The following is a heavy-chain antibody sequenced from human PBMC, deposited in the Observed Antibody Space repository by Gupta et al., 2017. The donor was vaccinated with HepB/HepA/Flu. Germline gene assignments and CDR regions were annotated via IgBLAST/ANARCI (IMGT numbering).Heavy chain of an antibody. CDR1: GFTFSSYG. CDR3: AQTNSYDY. Sequence: QVQLVESGGGVVQPGRSLRLSCAASGFTFSSYGMNWVRQAPGKGLEWVAVISNDGSKKYYADSVKGRFTISRENSKKTLYLEMISLRAEDTAVDYGAQTNSYDYGGQGTLVTVFS. CDR2: ISNDGSKK. J-gene: IGHJ4*02. V-gene: IGHV3-30*18.